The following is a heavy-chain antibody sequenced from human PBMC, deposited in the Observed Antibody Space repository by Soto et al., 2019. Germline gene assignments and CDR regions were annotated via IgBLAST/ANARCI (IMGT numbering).Heavy chain of an antibody. CDR2: ISSSGSTI. J-gene: IGHJ6*02. D-gene: IGHD2-2*01. Sequence: QVQLVESGGGLVKPGGSLRLSCAASGFTFSDYYMSWIRQAPGKGLEWVSYISSSGSTIYYADSVKGRFTISRDNAKNSLYLQMNSLRAEDTAVYYCARVVLVPAASATARYYYYYGMDVWGQGTTVTVSS. CDR3: ARVVLVPAASATARYYYYYGMDV. V-gene: IGHV3-11*01. CDR1: GFTFSDYY.